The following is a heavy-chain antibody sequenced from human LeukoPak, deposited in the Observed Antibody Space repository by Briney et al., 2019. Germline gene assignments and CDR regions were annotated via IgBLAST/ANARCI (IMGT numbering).Heavy chain of an antibody. CDR2: VYYSGST. Sequence: SETLSLTCTVSGGSISSSSDYWGWIRQPPGKGLEWIGSVYYSGSTYYSPSLKSRVTISVDTSKNQFSLKLSSVTAADTAVYYCARDRGSGCHGDYWGQGTLVTVSS. V-gene: IGHV4-39*07. CDR3: ARDRGSGCHGDY. CDR1: GGSISSSSDY. J-gene: IGHJ4*02. D-gene: IGHD6-19*01.